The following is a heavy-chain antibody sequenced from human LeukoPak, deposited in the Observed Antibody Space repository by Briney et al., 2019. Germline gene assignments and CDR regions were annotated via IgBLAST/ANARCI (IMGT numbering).Heavy chain of an antibody. V-gene: IGHV3-74*01. CDR1: GFTFSSYW. Sequence: GGSLRLSCAASGFTFSSYWMHWVRQAPGKGLVWVSRINSDGSNTSYADSVKGRFTISRDNAKSTLYLQMNSLRAEDTAVYYCARVRYSGYDDYWGQGTLVTVSS. CDR2: INSDGSNT. J-gene: IGHJ4*02. CDR3: ARVRYSGYDDY. D-gene: IGHD5-12*01.